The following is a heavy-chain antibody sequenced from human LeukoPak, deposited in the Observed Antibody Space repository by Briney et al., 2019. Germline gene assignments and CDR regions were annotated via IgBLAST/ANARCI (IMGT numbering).Heavy chain of an antibody. V-gene: IGHV3-30-3*01. D-gene: IGHD3-22*01. Sequence: GGSLRLSCAASGFTFSSCAMHWGRQAPGGGLEGGAVISYDGSNKYYADSVKGRFTISRDNSKNTLYLQMNSLRAEDTAVYYCARGTTLKTYYYDSSATFDYWGQGTLVTVSS. CDR3: ARGTTLKTYYYDSSATFDY. CDR1: GFTFSSCA. J-gene: IGHJ4*02. CDR2: ISYDGSNK.